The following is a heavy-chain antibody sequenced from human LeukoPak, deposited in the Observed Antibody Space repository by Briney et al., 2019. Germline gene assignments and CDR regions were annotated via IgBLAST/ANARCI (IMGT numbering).Heavy chain of an antibody. J-gene: IGHJ6*02. D-gene: IGHD6-6*01. CDR3: ARDPWVAARDYGMDV. CDR2: IYYSGNI. CDR1: GVSMNSYY. V-gene: IGHV4-59*01. Sequence: AETLSLTCTVSGVSMNSYYWSWIRQPPGKDLECIGYIYYSGNINYNPSLKSRVTMSVDTSKNQFSLKLSSVTAADTAVYYCARDPWVAARDYGMDVWGQGTTVTVSS.